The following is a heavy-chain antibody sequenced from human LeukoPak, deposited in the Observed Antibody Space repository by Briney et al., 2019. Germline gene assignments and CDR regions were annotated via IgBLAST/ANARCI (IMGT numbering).Heavy chain of an antibody. Sequence: GRSLRLSCAASGFTFSSYGMHWVRQAPGKGLEWVAVISYDGSNKYYADSVKGRFTISRDNSKNTLYLQMNSLRAEDTGVYYCAKGPVGATASGYYGMDVWGQGTTVTVSS. D-gene: IGHD1-26*01. CDR1: GFTFSSYG. CDR3: AKGPVGATASGYYGMDV. V-gene: IGHV3-30*18. CDR2: ISYDGSNK. J-gene: IGHJ6*02.